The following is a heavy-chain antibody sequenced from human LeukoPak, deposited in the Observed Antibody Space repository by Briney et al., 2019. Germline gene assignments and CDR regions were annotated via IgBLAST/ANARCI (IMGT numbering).Heavy chain of an antibody. CDR3: ASRPGSSSDWLVGFDY. Sequence: GASLRLSCAGSGFTFKNYAMTWVRQAPGKGLEWVSTISGSGGNTYYAASVKGRFTISRDNSRNTLYLQMNSLRAEDTATYYCASRPGSSSDWLVGFDYWGQGALVTVSS. CDR1: GFTFKNYA. D-gene: IGHD6-25*01. CDR2: ISGSGGNT. V-gene: IGHV3-23*01. J-gene: IGHJ4*02.